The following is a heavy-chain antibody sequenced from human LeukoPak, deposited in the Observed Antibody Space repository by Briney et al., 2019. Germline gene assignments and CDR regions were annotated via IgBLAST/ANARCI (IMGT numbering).Heavy chain of an antibody. CDR1: GFTFSTYG. CDR2: ISSDGTNK. Sequence: LTGGSLRLSCAASGFTFSTYGMHWVRQAPGKGLEWVAVISSDGTNKYYADSVKGRFTISRDNSKNTLYLQMDSLRAEDTAVYYCARGRRNVGGIAAAGPTPNFDSWGQGTLVTVSS. D-gene: IGHD6-13*01. J-gene: IGHJ4*02. CDR3: ARGRRNVGGIAAAGPTPNFDS. V-gene: IGHV3-30*03.